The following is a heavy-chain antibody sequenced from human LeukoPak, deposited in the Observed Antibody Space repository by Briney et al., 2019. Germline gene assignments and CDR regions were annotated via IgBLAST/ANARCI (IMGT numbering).Heavy chain of an antibody. CDR2: IHDSGST. Sequence: SQTLSLTCSVSGGSVSSDSYFWTWIRQPPGEGLEYIGYIHDSGSTDNNPSLKSRVTISVDTSKNQFSLKLSSVTAADTAVYYCARGILKCSGGNCYYYGMDVWGKGTTVTVSS. CDR1: GGSVSSDSYF. V-gene: IGHV4-61*01. J-gene: IGHJ6*04. D-gene: IGHD2-15*01. CDR3: ARGILKCSGGNCYYYGMDV.